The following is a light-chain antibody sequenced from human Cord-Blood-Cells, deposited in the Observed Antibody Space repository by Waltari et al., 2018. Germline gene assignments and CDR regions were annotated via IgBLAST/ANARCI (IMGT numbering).Light chain of an antibody. CDR3: QQYNNWLT. V-gene: IGKV3-15*01. CDR2: GAS. CDR1: QSVSSN. Sequence: EIVMTQSPATLSWSPGERATLSCRASQSVSSNLAWYQQKPGQAPRLLIYGASTRATGIPARFSGSGSGTEFTLTISSLQSEDFAVYYCQQYNNWLTFGGGTKVEIK. J-gene: IGKJ4*01.